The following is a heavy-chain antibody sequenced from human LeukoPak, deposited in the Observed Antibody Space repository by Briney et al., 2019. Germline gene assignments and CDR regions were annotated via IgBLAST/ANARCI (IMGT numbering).Heavy chain of an antibody. Sequence: GGSLRLSCAASGFTFSSYAMHWDRQAPGKGLEYVSAISSNGGSTYYADSVKGRFTISRDNSKNTLYLQMSSLRAEDTAVYYCVKDPHYYGSGSYPTLGYWGQGTLVTVSS. J-gene: IGHJ4*02. D-gene: IGHD3-10*01. CDR3: VKDPHYYGSGSYPTLGY. V-gene: IGHV3-64D*06. CDR1: GFTFSSYA. CDR2: ISSNGGST.